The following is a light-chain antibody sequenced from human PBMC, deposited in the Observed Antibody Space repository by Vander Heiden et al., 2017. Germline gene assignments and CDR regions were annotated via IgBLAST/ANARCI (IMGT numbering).Light chain of an antibody. Sequence: DIQMTQSPSTLSASVGERVTITFRASQNLDPWLAWDQQRPGKAPKLLIYEASSLESGVPSRFSGSGSGTEFTLSISCLQPDDCATYYCQQYDSNLYIFGQGTKLEI. CDR2: EAS. CDR3: QQYDSNLYI. V-gene: IGKV1-5*03. J-gene: IGKJ2*01. CDR1: QNLDPW.